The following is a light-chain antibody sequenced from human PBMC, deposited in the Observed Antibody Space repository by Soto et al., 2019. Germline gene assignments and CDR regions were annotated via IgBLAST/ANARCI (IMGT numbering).Light chain of an antibody. J-gene: IGKJ4*01. CDR3: QQFGNSPPLT. Sequence: EIVLTQSPGTLSVSPGDRVTLSCRASHSVDINLAWYQQRAGQAPRLLVYGASNRATGIPDRFSGSGSGTDFTLTISRLEPEDFAVYYCQQFGNSPPLTFGGGTKVDIK. V-gene: IGKV3-20*01. CDR1: HSVDIN. CDR2: GAS.